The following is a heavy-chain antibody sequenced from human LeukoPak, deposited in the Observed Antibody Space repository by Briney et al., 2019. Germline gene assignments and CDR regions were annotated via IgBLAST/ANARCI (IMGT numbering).Heavy chain of an antibody. CDR1: GFTFGSKY. J-gene: IGHJ4*02. V-gene: IGHV3-23*01. Sequence: PGGSLRLSCAASGFTFGSKYMSWVRQAPGKGLEWVSAISGSGGSTYYADSVKGRFTISRDNSKNTLYLQMNSLRAEDTAVYYCAKGQLVLYGLYPFDYWGQGTLVTVSS. CDR2: ISGSGGST. D-gene: IGHD1-1*01. CDR3: AKGQLVLYGLYPFDY.